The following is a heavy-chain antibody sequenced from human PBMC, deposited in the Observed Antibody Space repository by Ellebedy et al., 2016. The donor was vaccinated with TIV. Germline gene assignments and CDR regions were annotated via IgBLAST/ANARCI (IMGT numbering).Heavy chain of an antibody. D-gene: IGHD6-13*01. CDR2: ISSSSSYI. CDR3: AREKGVAADNAFDI. Sequence: GGSLRLSXAASGFTFSSYSMNWVRQAPGKGLEWVSSISSSSSYIYYADSVKGRFTISRDNAKNSLYLQMNSLRAEDTAVYYCAREKGVAADNAFDIWGQGTMVTVSS. V-gene: IGHV3-21*01. J-gene: IGHJ3*02. CDR1: GFTFSSYS.